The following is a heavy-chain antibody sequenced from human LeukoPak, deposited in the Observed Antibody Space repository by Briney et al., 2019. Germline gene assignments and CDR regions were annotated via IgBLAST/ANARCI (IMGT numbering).Heavy chain of an antibody. J-gene: IGHJ4*02. CDR2: IYYTGST. V-gene: IGHV4-59*08. CDR1: GDSIRSYY. CDR3: ARRSGWHYVDY. D-gene: IGHD6-19*01. Sequence: SETLSLTCIVSGDSIRSYYWSWIRQPPGKGLEWIGYIYYTGSTKYNPSLKSRLTISVDTSKNQFSLKLSSVTAADTAVYYCARRSGWHYVDYWGQGTLVTVSS.